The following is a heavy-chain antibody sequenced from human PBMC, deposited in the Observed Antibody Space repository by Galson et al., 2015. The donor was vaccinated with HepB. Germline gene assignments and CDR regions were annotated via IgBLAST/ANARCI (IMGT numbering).Heavy chain of an antibody. D-gene: IGHD1-26*01. Sequence: SVKVSCKASGYTFTSYYMHWVRQAPGQELGWMGIINPSGGSTSYAQKFQGRVTMTRDTSTSTVYMELSSLRSEDTAVYYCARVLNGGGVDTYSGSYYEPSEDYWCFDLWGRGTLVTVSS. CDR3: ARVLNGGGVDTYSGSYYEPSEDYWCFDL. CDR2: INPSGGST. CDR1: GYTFTSYY. J-gene: IGHJ2*01. V-gene: IGHV1-46*01.